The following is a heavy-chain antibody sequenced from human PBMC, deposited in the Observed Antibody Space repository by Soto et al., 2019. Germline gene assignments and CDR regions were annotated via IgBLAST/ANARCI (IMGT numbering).Heavy chain of an antibody. J-gene: IGHJ6*01. CDR1: GFTFSTYA. D-gene: IGHD3-3*01. Sequence: EVQLLESGGDLVQPGGSLRLSCAASGFTFSTYAMNWVRQAPGKGLEWVSAISGSGGSTYYADSVKGRFTISRDNSKNTLYLQMNSLRAEDTAVYYCAKGGARDFWGEDGMDVWGQGTTVTVSS. V-gene: IGHV3-23*01. CDR3: AKGGARDFWGEDGMDV. CDR2: ISGSGGST.